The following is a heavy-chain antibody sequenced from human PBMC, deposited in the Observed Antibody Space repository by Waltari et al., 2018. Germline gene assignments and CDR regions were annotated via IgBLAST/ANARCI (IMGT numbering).Heavy chain of an antibody. CDR2: INHSGRT. Sequence: QVQLQQWGAGLLKPSETLSLTCAVYGGSFSGYYWSWIRQPPGKGLEWIGEINHSGRTNYNPSLKSRVTISVDTSKNQFSLKLSSVTAADTAVYYCARGPGYCSSTSCSPVDYWGQGTLVTVSS. D-gene: IGHD2-2*01. CDR1: GGSFSGYY. J-gene: IGHJ4*02. V-gene: IGHV4-34*01. CDR3: ARGPGYCSSTSCSPVDY.